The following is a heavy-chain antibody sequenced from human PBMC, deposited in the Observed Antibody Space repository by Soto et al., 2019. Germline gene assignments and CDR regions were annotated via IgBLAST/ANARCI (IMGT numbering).Heavy chain of an antibody. J-gene: IGHJ4*02. D-gene: IGHD3-3*01. V-gene: IGHV4-61*01. CDR3: ARVSYDFWSGYYYTYYFDY. CDR1: GGSVSSGSYN. CDR2: MYYSGST. Sequence: SETLSLTGTVSGGSVSSGSYNWGWIRQPPGKGLEWIGFMYYSGSTNYTPSLKSRVTMSIDTSRNQFSLKLNSVTAADTAVYYCARVSYDFWSGYYYTYYFDYWGQGVLVTVSS.